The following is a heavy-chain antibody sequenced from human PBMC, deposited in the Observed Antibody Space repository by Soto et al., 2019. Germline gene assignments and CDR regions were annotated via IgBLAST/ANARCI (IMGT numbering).Heavy chain of an antibody. D-gene: IGHD6-19*01. CDR3: VRGGSGNLYLNWFDP. CDR2: ISSHSSTL. CDR1: GFTFSSYS. J-gene: IGHJ5*02. Sequence: LRLSCSASGFTFSSYSMNWVRQAPRKGLEWISYISSHSSTLYYADSVKGRFTISRDNAGNSLYLQMNSLRDEDTAVYYCVRGGSGNLYLNWFDPWGQGTLVTVSS. V-gene: IGHV3-48*02.